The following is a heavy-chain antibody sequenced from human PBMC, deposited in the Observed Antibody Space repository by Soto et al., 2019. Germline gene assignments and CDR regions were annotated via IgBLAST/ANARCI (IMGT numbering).Heavy chain of an antibody. D-gene: IGHD3-3*01. Sequence: SVKVSCKASVGTFSSYAISWVRQAPGQGLEWMGGIIPIFGTAXYAHKSQRXVTINTDESTSTANMELSSLRXXHTAVYYXARVGNDFWIGYYKQNGFEPWDQGTLVTVCS. CDR3: ARVGNDFWIGYYKQNGFEP. V-gene: IGHV1-69*05. CDR1: VGTFSSYA. J-gene: IGHJ5*02. CDR2: IIPIFGTA.